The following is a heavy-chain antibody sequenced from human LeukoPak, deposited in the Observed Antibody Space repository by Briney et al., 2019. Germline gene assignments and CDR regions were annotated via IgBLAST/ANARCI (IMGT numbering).Heavy chain of an antibody. V-gene: IGHV7-4-1*02. CDR3: ARDFWYYDFWSGQTPVYFDY. Sequence: GASVKVSCKASGYTFTSYAMNWVRQAPGQGLEWMGWINTNTGNPTYAQGFTGRFVFSLDTSVSTAYLQISSLKAEDAAVYYCARDFWYYDFWSGQTPVYFDYWGQGTLVTVSS. CDR1: GYTFTSYA. J-gene: IGHJ4*02. D-gene: IGHD3-3*01. CDR2: INTNTGNP.